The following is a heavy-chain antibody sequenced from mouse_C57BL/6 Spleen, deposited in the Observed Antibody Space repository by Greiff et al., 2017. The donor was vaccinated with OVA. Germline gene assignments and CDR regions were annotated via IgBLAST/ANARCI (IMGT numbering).Heavy chain of an antibody. Sequence: QVQLQQPGAELVKPGASVKMSCKASGYTFTSYWITWVKQRPGQGLEWIGDLYPGSGSTNYNEKFKSKATLTVDTSSSTAYMQLSRLTSEDSAVYYCARGEYSNGAMDYWGQGTSVTVSS. V-gene: IGHV1-55*01. D-gene: IGHD2-5*01. CDR1: GYTFTSYW. J-gene: IGHJ4*01. CDR2: LYPGSGST. CDR3: ARGEYSNGAMDY.